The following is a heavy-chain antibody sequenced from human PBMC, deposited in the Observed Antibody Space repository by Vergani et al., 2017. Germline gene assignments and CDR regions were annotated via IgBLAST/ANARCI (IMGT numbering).Heavy chain of an antibody. CDR2: IMGRSNYI. V-gene: IGHV3-21*06. CDR3: ARKRYYDSKVYYQVKPFDY. J-gene: IGHJ4*02. CDR1: GFRLGTYS. D-gene: IGHD3-22*01. Sequence: ELQLQESGGGLVKPGGSLRVSCAASGFRLGTYSINWVRQAPGKGLEWVSSIMGRSNYIYYSDSLKGRFPITRDNSKNSVYLQMNSLRAEDMAIYYCARKRYYDSKVYYQVKPFDYWGQGSLVTDSS.